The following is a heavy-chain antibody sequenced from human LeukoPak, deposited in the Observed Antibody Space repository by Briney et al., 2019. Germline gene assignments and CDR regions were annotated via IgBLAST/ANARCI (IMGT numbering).Heavy chain of an antibody. Sequence: GASVKVSCKASGYTFTGYYLHWVRQAPGQGLEWMAWINPNSGGTNYAQKFQGRVTMTRDTSISTAYMELSRLRSDDTAVYHCARYMGVVVTATRFDYWGQGTLVTVSS. V-gene: IGHV1-2*02. J-gene: IGHJ4*02. CDR1: GYTFTGYY. CDR3: ARYMGVVVTATRFDY. CDR2: INPNSGGT. D-gene: IGHD2-21*02.